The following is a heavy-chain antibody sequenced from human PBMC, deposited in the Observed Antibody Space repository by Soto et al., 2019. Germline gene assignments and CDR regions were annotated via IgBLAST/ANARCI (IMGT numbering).Heavy chain of an antibody. CDR3: AREVSTGWHDY. V-gene: IGHV3-48*04. CDR1: GFIFSSYS. Sequence: EVQLVESGGGLVQPGGSLRLSCAASGFIFSSYSMNWVRQAPGKGLEWISYIDSSRSIIYYADSVKGRFTISRDNAKNSLHLQMNNLRAEDTAVYYCAREVSTGWHDYWGQGTLVTVSS. J-gene: IGHJ4*02. CDR2: IDSSRSII. D-gene: IGHD2-2*01.